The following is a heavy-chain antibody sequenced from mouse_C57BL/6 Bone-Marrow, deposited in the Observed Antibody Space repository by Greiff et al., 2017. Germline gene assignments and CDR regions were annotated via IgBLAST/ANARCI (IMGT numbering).Heavy chain of an antibody. V-gene: IGHV1-82*01. J-gene: IGHJ1*03. CDR1: GYAFSSSW. CDR3: ARFGYFDV. CDR2: IYPGDGDT. Sequence: QVQLQQSGPELVKPGASVKISCKASGYAFSSSWMNWVKQRPGKGLEWIGRIYPGDGDTNYNGKFKGKATLTADKSSSSAYMQLSSLTSEDSAVYFCARFGYFDVWGTGTTVTVSS.